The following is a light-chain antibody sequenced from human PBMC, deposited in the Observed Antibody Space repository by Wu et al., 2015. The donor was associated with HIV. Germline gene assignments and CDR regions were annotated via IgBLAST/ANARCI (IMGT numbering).Light chain of an antibody. J-gene: IGKJ2*01. CDR2: KAS. V-gene: IGKV1-5*03. CDR3: QQYHSYPYT. Sequence: DIQMTQSPSTLSASVGDRVTITCRASQYISRWLAWYQQKPGKAPKLLIYKASSLESAVPSRFSGSESGTQFTLTISSLQPDDFATYYCQQYHSYPYTFGQGTKAGDQ. CDR1: QYISRW.